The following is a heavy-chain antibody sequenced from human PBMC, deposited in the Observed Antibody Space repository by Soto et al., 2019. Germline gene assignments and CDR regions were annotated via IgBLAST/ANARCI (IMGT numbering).Heavy chain of an antibody. Sequence: QVQLVESGGGVVQPGRSLRLSCAASGFTFSSYGMHWVRQAPGKGLEWVAVISYDGSNKYYADSVKGRFTISRDNSRNTXXLQMNSRTAGDAAVYYCAKDEGCSGGSCYPGYFDSWAEGTLGTVSA. CDR2: ISYDGSNK. V-gene: IGHV3-30*18. D-gene: IGHD2-15*01. CDR1: GFTFSSYG. CDR3: AKDEGCSGGSCYPGYFDS. J-gene: IGHJ4*02.